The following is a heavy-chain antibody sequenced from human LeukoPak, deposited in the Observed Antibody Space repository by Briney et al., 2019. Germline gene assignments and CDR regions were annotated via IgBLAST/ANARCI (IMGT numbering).Heavy chain of an antibody. J-gene: IGHJ5*02. CDR2: INPNSGGT. D-gene: IGHD3-3*01. CDR3: ARSVASSLIQNYDFWSGSGNWFDP. V-gene: IGHV1-2*02. Sequence: GASVKVSCKASGYTFTSYDINWVRQATGQGLEWMGWINPNSGGTNYAQKFQGRVTMTRDTSISTAYMELSRLRSDDTAVYYCARSVASSLIQNYDFWSGSGNWFDPWGQGTLVTVSS. CDR1: GYTFTSYD.